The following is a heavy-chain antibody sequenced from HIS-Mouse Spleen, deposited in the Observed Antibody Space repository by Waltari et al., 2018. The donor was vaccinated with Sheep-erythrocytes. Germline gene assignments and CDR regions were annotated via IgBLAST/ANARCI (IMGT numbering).Heavy chain of an antibody. J-gene: IGHJ3*02. CDR1: GYSFTSYW. CDR2: IYPGDSNT. CDR3: ARRTYYDFWSGYYTDAFDI. D-gene: IGHD3-3*01. Sequence: EVQLVQSGAEVKKPGESLKISCKGSGYSFTSYWIGWVRQMPGKGLEWMGIIYPGDSNTRYSPSFQGQVTISAEKSISTAYLQWSSLKASDTAMYYCARRTYYDFWSGYYTDAFDIWGQGTMVTVSS. V-gene: IGHV5-51*03.